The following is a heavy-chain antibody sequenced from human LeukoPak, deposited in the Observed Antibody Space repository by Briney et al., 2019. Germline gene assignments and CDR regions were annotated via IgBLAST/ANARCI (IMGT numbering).Heavy chain of an antibody. Sequence: GGSLRLSCAASGFTVSSNEMSWVRQAPGKGLEWVSAVSGSGGSTYYADSVKGRFTISRDNSKNTLYLQMNSLRAEDTAVYYCAKDLSVYCSSTSCPGDAFDIWGQGTMVTVSS. CDR1: GFTVSSNE. V-gene: IGHV3-23*01. J-gene: IGHJ3*02. CDR2: VSGSGGST. CDR3: AKDLSVYCSSTSCPGDAFDI. D-gene: IGHD2-2*01.